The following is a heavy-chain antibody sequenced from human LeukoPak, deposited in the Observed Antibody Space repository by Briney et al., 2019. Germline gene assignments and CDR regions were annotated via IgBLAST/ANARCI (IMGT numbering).Heavy chain of an antibody. CDR2: IYYRGST. D-gene: IGHD1-14*01. CDR1: GGSISGSSYY. V-gene: IGHV4-39*01. CDR3: ALIRGYYRT. J-gene: IGHJ5*02. Sequence: PSETLSLTCTVSGGSISGSSYYWGWIRQPPGKGLEWIGSIYYRGSTYYNPTLKSRVTVSVDTSKNQFSLKLSPVTAADTAVYYCALIRGYYRTWGQGTLVTVSS.